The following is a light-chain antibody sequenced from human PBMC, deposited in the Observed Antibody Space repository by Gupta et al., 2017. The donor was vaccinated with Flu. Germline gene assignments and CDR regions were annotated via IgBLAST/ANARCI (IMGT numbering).Light chain of an antibody. J-gene: IGLJ1*01. V-gene: IGLV2-23*02. Sequence: SITISCTGTSSDVGSYNLVSWYQQHPGKAPKLMMYEVTKRPSGVSNRFSGSKSGNAASLTISGLQAEDEADYYCCSYAGSSTYVFGTETKVIVL. CDR3: CSYAGSSTYV. CDR1: SSDVGSYNL. CDR2: EVT.